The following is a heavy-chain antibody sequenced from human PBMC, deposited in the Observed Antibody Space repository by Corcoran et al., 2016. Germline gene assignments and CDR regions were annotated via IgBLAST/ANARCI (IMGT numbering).Heavy chain of an antibody. CDR2: ISSSSSTI. CDR1: GFTFSSYS. V-gene: IGHV3-48*04. J-gene: IGHJ4*02. D-gene: IGHD6-13*01. Sequence: EVQLVESGGGLVQPGGSLRLSCVASGFTFSSYSMNWVRQAPGKGLEWVSYISSSSSTIYYADSVKGRFTISRDNAKNSLYLQMNSLRAEDTAVYYCARDGMAAAALLDYWGQGTLVTVSS. CDR3: ARDGMAAAALLDY.